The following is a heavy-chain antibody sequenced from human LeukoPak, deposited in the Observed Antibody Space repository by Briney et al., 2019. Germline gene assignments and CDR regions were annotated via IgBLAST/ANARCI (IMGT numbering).Heavy chain of an antibody. V-gene: IGHV1-69*13. Sequence: ASVKVSCKASGGTFISYAISWVRQDPGQGLEWMGGIIPIFGTANYAQKFQGRVTITADESTSTAYMELSSLRSEDTAVYYCARETVAAHNWFDPWGQGTLVTVSS. J-gene: IGHJ5*02. D-gene: IGHD6-6*01. CDR1: GGTFISYA. CDR3: ARETVAAHNWFDP. CDR2: IIPIFGTA.